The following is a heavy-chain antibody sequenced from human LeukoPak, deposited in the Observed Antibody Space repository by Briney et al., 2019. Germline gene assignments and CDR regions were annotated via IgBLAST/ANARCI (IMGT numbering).Heavy chain of an antibody. V-gene: IGHV3-64D*06. CDR1: GFTFSNYP. Sequence: GGSLRLSCAASGFTFSNYPMRWVRQAPGKGLEYVSAISSNGGSTYYADSVKGRFTISRDNSKNTLYLQMSSLRPEDTAVYYCVKGIVVVTARAFDYWGQGTLVTVSS. J-gene: IGHJ4*02. CDR3: VKGIVVVTARAFDY. D-gene: IGHD2-21*02. CDR2: ISSNGGST.